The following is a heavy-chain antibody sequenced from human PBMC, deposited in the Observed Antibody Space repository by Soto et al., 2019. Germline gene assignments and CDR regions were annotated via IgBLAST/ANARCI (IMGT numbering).Heavy chain of an antibody. J-gene: IGHJ6*02. CDR3: ARSLLDEYSSSWRSAYYGMDV. Sequence: GASVKVSCKASGFTFSAYYIYWVRQAPGQGLEWNGWINPNSGGTNNAQKLQGRVTMTRDTSTSTVYMELSALISDDTAVYFCARSLLDEYSSSWRSAYYGMDVWGQGTTVTVSS. V-gene: IGHV1-2*02. CDR1: GFTFSAYY. CDR2: INPNSGGT. D-gene: IGHD2-2*01.